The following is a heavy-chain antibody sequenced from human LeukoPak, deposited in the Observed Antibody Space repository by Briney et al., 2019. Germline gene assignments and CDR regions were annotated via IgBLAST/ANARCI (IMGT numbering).Heavy chain of an antibody. CDR3: AKDLVGATSTSYFDY. CDR2: ISGSGGST. J-gene: IGHJ4*02. D-gene: IGHD1-26*01. Sequence: GGSLRLSCAASGFTFSSYAMSWVRQAPGKGLEWVSAISGSGGSTYYADSVKGRFTISRDNSKNTLYLQMNSLRAEDTAVYYCAKDLVGATSTSYFDYWGQGTLVTVSS. CDR1: GFTFSSYA. V-gene: IGHV3-23*01.